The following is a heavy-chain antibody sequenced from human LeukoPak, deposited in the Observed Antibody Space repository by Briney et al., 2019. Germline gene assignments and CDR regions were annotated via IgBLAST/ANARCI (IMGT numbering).Heavy chain of an antibody. CDR2: ISSSGSTI. CDR3: VRWYGGSGLENYYYYMDV. D-gene: IGHD3-10*01. Sequence: PGGSLTLSCAASGFTFSSYEMSWVRHAPGKGLGWVSYISSSGSTINYAHSVKGRFTISRDNAKNSMYLQMNSLRAEDTAVYYCVRWYGGSGLENYYYYMDVWGKGTTVTISS. V-gene: IGHV3-48*03. CDR1: GFTFSSYE. J-gene: IGHJ6*03.